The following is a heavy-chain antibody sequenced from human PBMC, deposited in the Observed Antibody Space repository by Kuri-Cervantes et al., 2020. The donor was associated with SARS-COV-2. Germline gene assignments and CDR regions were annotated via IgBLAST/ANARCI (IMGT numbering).Heavy chain of an antibody. D-gene: IGHD2-15*01. Sequence: GESLKISCAASGFTLSSYGMQWVRQAPGKGLEWVAVISYDGSNKYYADSVKGRFTISRDNSKNTLYLQMNSLRAEDTAVYYCTRPQGYCSGGSCPDAFDIWGQGTMVTVSS. CDR2: ISYDGSNK. CDR1: GFTLSSYG. V-gene: IGHV3-30*03. CDR3: TRPQGYCSGGSCPDAFDI. J-gene: IGHJ3*02.